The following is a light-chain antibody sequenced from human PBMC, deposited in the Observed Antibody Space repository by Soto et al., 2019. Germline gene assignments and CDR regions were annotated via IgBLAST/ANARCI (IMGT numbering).Light chain of an antibody. V-gene: IGKV3-15*01. Sequence: EVVMTQSQATLSVSPGERATLSCWASQSVRSDLAWYQQKPGQTPRLLIYGASTRARGIPARFSGSGCGTEFTLTISSLQAEDFAVYYCQQYNNWPPSTFGQGTRLE. CDR2: GAS. CDR1: QSVRSD. J-gene: IGKJ5*01. CDR3: QQYNNWPPST.